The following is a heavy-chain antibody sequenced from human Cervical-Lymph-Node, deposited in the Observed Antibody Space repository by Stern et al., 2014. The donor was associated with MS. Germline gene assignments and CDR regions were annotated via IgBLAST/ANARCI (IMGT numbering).Heavy chain of an antibody. Sequence: EVQLVESGGDLVQPGGSLRLSCAASGLTFNKYAMNWVRQAPGKGLEWVSTISGSGGSRYYADSVKGRFTISRDNSENTLYLQMHSLRAEDTAIYYCAKQYFDSSGYSYYYGMDVWGQGTTVTV. CDR2: ISGSGGSR. D-gene: IGHD3-22*01. V-gene: IGHV3-23*04. CDR1: GLTFNKYA. CDR3: AKQYFDSSGYSYYYGMDV. J-gene: IGHJ6*02.